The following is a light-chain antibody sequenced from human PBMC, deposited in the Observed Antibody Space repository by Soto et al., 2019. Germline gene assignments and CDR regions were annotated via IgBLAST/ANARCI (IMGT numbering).Light chain of an antibody. V-gene: IGKV3-15*01. J-gene: IGKJ4*01. CDR3: QHYVTWPLT. CDR1: QDIGDT. Sequence: ENVMTQSPATLSVSPGEGATLCCRASQDIGDTLAWYQQKPGQTPRLLIYDTSIRATGVPARFSGSRSGAEFTLTISSLQSEDFAVYYCQHYVTWPLTFGGGTKVESK. CDR2: DTS.